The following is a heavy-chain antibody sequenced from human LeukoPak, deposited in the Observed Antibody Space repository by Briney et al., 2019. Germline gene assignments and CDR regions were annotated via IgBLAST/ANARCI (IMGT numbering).Heavy chain of an antibody. J-gene: IGHJ4*02. V-gene: IGHV1-2*02. CDR2: INPNSGGT. Sequence: ASVKVSCKASGYTFTGYYMHWVRQAPGQGLEWMGWINPNSGGTNYAQKFQGRVTMTRDTSISTAYMELSRLRSDDTAVYYCARDPTYYYDSSAYPRWYFDYWGQGTLVTVSS. CDR1: GYTFTGYY. D-gene: IGHD3-22*01. CDR3: ARDPTYYYDSSAYPRWYFDY.